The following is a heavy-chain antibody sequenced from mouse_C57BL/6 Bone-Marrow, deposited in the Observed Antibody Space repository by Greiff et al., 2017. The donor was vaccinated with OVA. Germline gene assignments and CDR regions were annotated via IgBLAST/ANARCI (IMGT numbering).Heavy chain of an antibody. CDR3: ARGESYYDYLYYFDD. D-gene: IGHD2-4*01. J-gene: IGHJ2*01. CDR1: GYTFTSYW. CDR2: IHPNSGST. Sequence: VQLQQPGAELVKPGASVKLSCKASGYTFTSYWMHWVKQRPGQGLEWIGMIHPNSGSTNYNEKFKSKATLTVDKSSSTAYMQLSSLTSEDSAVYDCARGESYYDYLYYFDDWGQGTTLTVSS. V-gene: IGHV1-64*01.